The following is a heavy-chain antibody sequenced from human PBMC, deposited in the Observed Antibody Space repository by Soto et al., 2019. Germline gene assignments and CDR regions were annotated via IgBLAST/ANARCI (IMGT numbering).Heavy chain of an antibody. CDR1: GYTFTGYY. V-gene: IGHV1-69*13. Sequence: SVKVSCKASGYTFTGYYMHWVRQAPGQGLEWMGGIIPIFGTANYAQKFQGRVTITADESTSTAYMELSSLRSEDTAVYYCATPRGYCSGGSCFPGTVTDYWGQGTLVTVSS. D-gene: IGHD2-15*01. CDR2: IIPIFGTA. J-gene: IGHJ4*02. CDR3: ATPRGYCSGGSCFPGTVTDY.